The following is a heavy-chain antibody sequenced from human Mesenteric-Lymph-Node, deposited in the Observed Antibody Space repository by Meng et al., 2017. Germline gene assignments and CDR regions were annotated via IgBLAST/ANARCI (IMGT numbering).Heavy chain of an antibody. D-gene: IGHD2-2*03. CDR1: GYTFTGYY. CDR2: INPNSGGT. V-gene: IGHV1-2*06. Sequence: QAQMGQSGAEVKKPGASVKVSCKASGYTFTGYYMHWVRQAPGQGLEWMGRINPNSGGTNYAQKFQGRVTMTRDTSISTAYMELSRLRSDDTAVYYCARVLIGWATSDYWGQGTLVHVAS. J-gene: IGHJ4*02. CDR3: ARVLIGWATSDY.